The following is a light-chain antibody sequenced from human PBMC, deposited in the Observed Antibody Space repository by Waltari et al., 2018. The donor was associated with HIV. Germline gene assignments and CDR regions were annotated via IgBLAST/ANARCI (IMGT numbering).Light chain of an antibody. CDR1: QSVNSN. CDR3: QHYYDWPPYT. CDR2: GAS. Sequence: EILMTQSPATLSVFPGERATLSCSASQSVNSNLAWYQQKPGQAPRLLIYGASTRATGIPARFSGSGSETEFTLTISSLQSEDFAVYYCQHYYDWPPYTFGQGTKLEI. V-gene: IGKV3-15*01. J-gene: IGKJ2*01.